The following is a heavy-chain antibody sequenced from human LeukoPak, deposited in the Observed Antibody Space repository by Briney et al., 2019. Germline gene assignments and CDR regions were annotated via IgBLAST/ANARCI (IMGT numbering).Heavy chain of an antibody. CDR2: FYVGGAT. J-gene: IGHJ4*02. Sequence: GGSLRLSCAVSGFSVTNNYMSWVRQAPGEGLEWVSVFYVGGATYYADSVKGRFTISRDNSENTLYLQMKSLRAEDTAVYYCARGDGYNFFDYWGQGTLVTVSP. CDR3: ARGDGYNFFDY. V-gene: IGHV3-53*01. D-gene: IGHD5-24*01. CDR1: GFSVTNNY.